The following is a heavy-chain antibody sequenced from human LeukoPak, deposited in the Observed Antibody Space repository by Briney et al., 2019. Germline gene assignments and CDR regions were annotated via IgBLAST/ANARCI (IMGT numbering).Heavy chain of an antibody. D-gene: IGHD5-18*01. J-gene: IGHJ4*02. CDR1: NYTFTSYG. CDR2: INAYNGDT. Sequence: GASVKVSCKASNYTFTSYGISWVRQAPGQGLEWMAWINAYNGDTNYAQKLQGRVTLTTDTSTSTAYMELRSLRSDDTAVYYCARQDTAMVNYYFDYWGQGTLVTVSS. CDR3: ARQDTAMVNYYFDY. V-gene: IGHV1-18*01.